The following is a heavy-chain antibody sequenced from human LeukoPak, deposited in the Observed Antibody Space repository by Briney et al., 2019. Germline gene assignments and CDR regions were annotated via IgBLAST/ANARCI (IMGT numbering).Heavy chain of an antibody. Sequence: SETLSLTCAVYCVSFSGYYWSWIRQPPGKGLEWIGEINHSGSTNYNPSLKSRVTISVDTSKNQFSLKLSSVTAADTSVDCGARVVTIFGVVPDYYYYYYMDVWGKGTTVTVSS. V-gene: IGHV4-34*01. J-gene: IGHJ6*03. D-gene: IGHD3-3*01. CDR1: CVSFSGYY. CDR3: ARVVTIFGVVPDYYYYYYMDV. CDR2: INHSGST.